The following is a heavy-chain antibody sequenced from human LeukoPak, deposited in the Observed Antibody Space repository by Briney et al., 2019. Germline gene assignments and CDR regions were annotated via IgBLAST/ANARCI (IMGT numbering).Heavy chain of an antibody. CDR2: IYYSGST. CDR1: GGSISSYY. CDR3: ARSGSGSHYDY. V-gene: IGHV4-59*12. Sequence: NPSETLSLTCTVSGGSISSYYWSWIRQPPGKGLEWIGYIYYSGSTNYNPSLKSRVTISVDTSKNQFSLKLSSVTAADTAVYYCARSGSGSHYDYWGQGTLVTVSS. D-gene: IGHD3-10*01. J-gene: IGHJ4*02.